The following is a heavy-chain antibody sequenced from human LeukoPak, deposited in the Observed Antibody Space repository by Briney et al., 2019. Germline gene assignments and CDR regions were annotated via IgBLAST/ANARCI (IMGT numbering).Heavy chain of an antibody. CDR3: ARDGYYYGSGSSFDY. Sequence: PGGSLRLSCAASGFTFSSYGMHWVRQAPGKGLEWVVVIWYDGSNKYYADSVKGRFTISRDNSKNTLYLQMNSLRAEDTAVYYCARDGYYYGSGSSFDYWGQGTLVTVSS. CDR2: IWYDGSNK. CDR1: GFTFSSYG. J-gene: IGHJ4*02. D-gene: IGHD3-10*01. V-gene: IGHV3-33*01.